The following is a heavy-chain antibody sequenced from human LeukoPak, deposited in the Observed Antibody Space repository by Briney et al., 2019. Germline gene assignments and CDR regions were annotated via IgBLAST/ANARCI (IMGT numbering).Heavy chain of an antibody. CDR1: GFTFSSYS. V-gene: IGHV3-21*04. Sequence: PGGSLRLSCAASGFTFSSYSMNWVRQAPGKGLEWVSSISSSSSYIYYADSVKGRFTISRDNSKNTLYLQMNSLRVEDTAVYYCARGVVGYSYGSRFDYWGQGTLVTVSS. J-gene: IGHJ4*02. CDR3: ARGVVGYSYGSRFDY. D-gene: IGHD3-10*01. CDR2: ISSSSSYI.